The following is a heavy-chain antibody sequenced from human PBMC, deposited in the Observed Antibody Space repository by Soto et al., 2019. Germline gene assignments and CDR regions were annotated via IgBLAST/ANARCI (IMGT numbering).Heavy chain of an antibody. CDR2: ISSSSSYI. CDR3: ARGGDYDFWSGTNIWFDP. Sequence: GGSLRLSCAASGFTFSRCSIHWVRQAPGKGLEWVSSISSSSSYIYYADSVQGRFTISRDNAKNALHLQMNSLRAEDTAVYYCARGGDYDFWSGTNIWFDPWGQGTMVTVYS. J-gene: IGHJ5*02. CDR1: GFTFSRCS. D-gene: IGHD3-3*01. V-gene: IGHV3-21*01.